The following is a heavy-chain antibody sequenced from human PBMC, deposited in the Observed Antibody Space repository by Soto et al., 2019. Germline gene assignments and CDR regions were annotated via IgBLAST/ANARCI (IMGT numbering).Heavy chain of an antibody. Sequence: QVQLVESGGGVVQPGRSLRLSCAASGFTFSSYGMHWVRQAPGKGLEWVAVIWYDGSNKYYADSVKGRFTISRDNSKNTLYLQMTILGAEDTAVYYCAREVRQGYSSSRSDYYGLDVWGQGTTVTVSS. D-gene: IGHD6-13*01. CDR1: GFTFSSYG. CDR2: IWYDGSNK. CDR3: AREVRQGYSSSRSDYYGLDV. J-gene: IGHJ6*02. V-gene: IGHV3-33*01.